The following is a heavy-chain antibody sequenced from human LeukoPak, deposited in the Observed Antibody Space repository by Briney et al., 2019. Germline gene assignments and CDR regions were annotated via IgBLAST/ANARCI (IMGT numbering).Heavy chain of an antibody. D-gene: IGHD6-13*01. J-gene: IGHJ6*03. CDR1: GFTFSSYG. CDR3: AKDWEAAAHFMDV. V-gene: IGHV3-33*06. Sequence: GGSLRLSCAASGFTFSSYGMHWVRQAPGKWLEWVAVIWYDGSNKYYADSVKGRFTISRDNSKNTLYLQMNSLRAEDTAVYYCAKDWEAAAHFMDVWGKGTTVTVSS. CDR2: IWYDGSNK.